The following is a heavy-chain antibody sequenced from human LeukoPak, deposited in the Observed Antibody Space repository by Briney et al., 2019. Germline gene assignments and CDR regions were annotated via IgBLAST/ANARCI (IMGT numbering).Heavy chain of an antibody. CDR3: ARDFVTMYYYDSSGFDY. Sequence: GASVKVSCKASGYTFTSYGISWVRQAPGQGLEWMGWISAYNGNTNYAQKLQGRVTMTADTSTSTAYMELRSLRSDDTAVYYCARDFVTMYYYDSSGFDYWGQGTLVTVSS. V-gene: IGHV1-18*01. D-gene: IGHD3-22*01. J-gene: IGHJ4*02. CDR2: ISAYNGNT. CDR1: GYTFTSYG.